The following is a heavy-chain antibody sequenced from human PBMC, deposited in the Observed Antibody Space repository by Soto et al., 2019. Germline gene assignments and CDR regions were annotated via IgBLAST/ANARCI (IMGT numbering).Heavy chain of an antibody. CDR1: GFTFRSYW. V-gene: IGHV3-7*01. Sequence: GGSLRLSCAASGFTFRSYWMSWVRQAPGKGLEWVASVKQDGSEKYYVDSVKGRFTISRDNAKNSLYLQMNSLRAEDTALYYCARDCSSTSCYADYWGQGTLVTVSS. CDR3: ARDCSSTSCYADY. J-gene: IGHJ4*02. CDR2: VKQDGSEK. D-gene: IGHD2-2*01.